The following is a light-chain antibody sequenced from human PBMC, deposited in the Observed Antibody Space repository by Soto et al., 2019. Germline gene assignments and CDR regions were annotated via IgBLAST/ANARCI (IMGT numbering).Light chain of an antibody. CDR2: DAS. CDR1: QYISSW. J-gene: IGKJ2*01. Sequence: DIQMTQSPSTLSASVGDRVTITCRARQYISSWLAWYQQKPGKAPKLLIYDASSLESGVPSTFSGSRSGTEFTLTISSLQPDDFATYYCQQYEGYPYTFGQGTKLEIK. CDR3: QQYEGYPYT. V-gene: IGKV1-5*01.